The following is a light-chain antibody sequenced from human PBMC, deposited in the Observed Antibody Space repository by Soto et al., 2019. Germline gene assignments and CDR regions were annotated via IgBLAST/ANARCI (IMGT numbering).Light chain of an antibody. V-gene: IGLV1-47*01. Sequence: QSVLTQPPSVSGTPGQRVNISCSGSSSNIGRDYVYWYQQFPGTAPKLLIYRGNQRPSGVPDRFSGSKSGTSASLAISGLRSDDESDYYCVAWDDSLSGYVFGTGTKLTGL. J-gene: IGLJ1*01. CDR1: SSNIGRDY. CDR3: VAWDDSLSGYV. CDR2: RGN.